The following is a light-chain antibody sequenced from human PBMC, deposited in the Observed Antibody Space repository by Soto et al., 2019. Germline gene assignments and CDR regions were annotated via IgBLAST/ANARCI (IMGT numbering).Light chain of an antibody. CDR2: GAS. Sequence: DTVMTQSPATLSVSPGERATLSCRASQSVSSNLAWYQQKPGQAPRLLIYGASTRATGIPARFSGSGSGTEFTLTISSLQSEDFAVYYCQQYNSWPPYTFRQRTKLDIK. CDR1: QSVSSN. CDR3: QQYNSWPPYT. J-gene: IGKJ2*01. V-gene: IGKV3-15*01.